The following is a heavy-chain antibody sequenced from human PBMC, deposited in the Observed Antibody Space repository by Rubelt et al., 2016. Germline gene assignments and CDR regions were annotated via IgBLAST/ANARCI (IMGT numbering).Heavy chain of an antibody. D-gene: IGHD6-19*01. V-gene: IGHV4-61*05. CDR1: GGSISSSSYY. CDR3: ARGMGAVAGTRYLDY. Sequence: QVQLQESGPGLVKPSETLSLTCTVSGGSISSSSYYWGWIRQPPGKGLEWIGYNYYSGSTNYNPSLKSRVTISVDTSKIQFSLKLSPVTAADTAVYYCARGMGAVAGTRYLDYWGQGTLVTVSS. CDR2: NYYSGST. J-gene: IGHJ4*02.